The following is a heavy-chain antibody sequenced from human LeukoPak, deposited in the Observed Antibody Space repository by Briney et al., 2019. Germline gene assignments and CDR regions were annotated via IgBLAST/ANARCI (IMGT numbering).Heavy chain of an antibody. CDR2: IKQDGSER. D-gene: IGHD3-16*02. V-gene: IGHV3-7*01. J-gene: IGHJ4*02. CDR3: ARDLITFGGVIVNFDY. CDR1: GFTFSSYW. Sequence: PGGSLRLSCAASGFTFSSYWMSWVRQAPGKGLEWVANIKQDGSERYYVDSVKGRFTISRDNAKNSLYLQMNSLRAEDTAVYYCARDLITFGGVIVNFDYWGQGTLVTVSS.